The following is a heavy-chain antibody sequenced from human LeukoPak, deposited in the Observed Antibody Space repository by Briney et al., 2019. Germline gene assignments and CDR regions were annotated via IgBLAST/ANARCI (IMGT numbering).Heavy chain of an antibody. J-gene: IGHJ4*02. Sequence: GGSLRLSCVASGFTFSSYWMSWVRQAPGKGLEWVANIKQDGSEKYYVDCVKGRFTISRDNAKNSLYLQMNSLRAEDTAVYYCARVGQWPMIGFDYWGQGTLVTVSS. CDR3: ARVGQWPMIGFDY. D-gene: IGHD6-19*01. CDR1: GFTFSSYW. V-gene: IGHV3-7*01. CDR2: IKQDGSEK.